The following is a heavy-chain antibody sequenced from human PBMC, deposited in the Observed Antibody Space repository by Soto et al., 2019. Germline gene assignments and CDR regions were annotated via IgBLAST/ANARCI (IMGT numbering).Heavy chain of an antibody. CDR2: IYSGGST. J-gene: IGHJ6*02. D-gene: IGHD3-10*01. CDR3: ASSSGAWLYYYYGMDV. Sequence: GGSLRLSCAASGFTVSSNYMSWVRQAPGKGLEWVSVIYSGGSTYYADSVKGRFTIPRDNSKNTLYLQMNSLRAEDTAVYYCASSSGAWLYYYYGMDVWGQGTTVTVSS. V-gene: IGHV3-53*01. CDR1: GFTVSSNY.